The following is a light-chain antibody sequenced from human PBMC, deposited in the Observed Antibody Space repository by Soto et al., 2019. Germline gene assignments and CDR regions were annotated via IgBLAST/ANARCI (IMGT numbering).Light chain of an antibody. CDR3: QQSYNTPFT. J-gene: IGKJ3*01. CDR1: QSISSY. CDR2: AAS. V-gene: IGKV1-39*01. Sequence: DIQMTQSPSSLSASVGDRVTITCRASQSISSYLNWYQQKPGKAPKLLIYAASSFQSGVPSRFSGSGSGTDFTLTISSLQPEDFATYYCQQSYNTPFTFGPGTKVDIK.